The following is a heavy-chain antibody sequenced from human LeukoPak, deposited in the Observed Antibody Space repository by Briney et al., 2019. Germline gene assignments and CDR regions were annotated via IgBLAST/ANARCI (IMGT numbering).Heavy chain of an antibody. J-gene: IGHJ6*03. Sequence: PGGSLRLSCAASGFTFSSYSMNWVRQAPGKGLEWVSSISSSSSYIYYADSVKGRFTISRDNAKNSLYLQMNSLRAEDTAVYYCARAGYYDSSGYIYYYYYMDVWGKGTTVTISS. CDR3: ARAGYYDSSGYIYYYYYMDV. V-gene: IGHV3-21*01. CDR2: ISSSSSYI. CDR1: GFTFSSYS. D-gene: IGHD3-22*01.